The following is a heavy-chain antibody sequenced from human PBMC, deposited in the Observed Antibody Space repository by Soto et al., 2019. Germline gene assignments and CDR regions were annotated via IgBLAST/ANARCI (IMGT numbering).Heavy chain of an antibody. D-gene: IGHD3-10*01. CDR1: GGTFSSYA. J-gene: IGHJ5*02. V-gene: IGHV1-69*13. Sequence: ASVKVSCKASGGTFSSYAISWVRQAPGQGLEWMGGIIPIFGTANYAQKFQGRVTITADESTSTAYMELSSLRSEDTAVYYCASRITMVRGANWFDPWGQGTLVTVSS. CDR2: IIPIFGTA. CDR3: ASRITMVRGANWFDP.